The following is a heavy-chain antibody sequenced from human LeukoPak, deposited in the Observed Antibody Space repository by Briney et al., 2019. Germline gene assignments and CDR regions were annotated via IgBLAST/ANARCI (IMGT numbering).Heavy chain of an antibody. CDR3: ARGSSWYGEYSFDY. J-gene: IGHJ4*02. CDR1: GFTFSSYW. CDR2: IYSGGST. V-gene: IGHV3-53*01. Sequence: PGGSLRLSCAASGFTFSSYWMHWVRQAPGKGLEWVSVIYSGGSTYYADSVKGRFTISRDNSKNTLYLQMNSLRAEDTAVYYCARGSSWYGEYSFDYWGQGTLVTVSS. D-gene: IGHD6-13*01.